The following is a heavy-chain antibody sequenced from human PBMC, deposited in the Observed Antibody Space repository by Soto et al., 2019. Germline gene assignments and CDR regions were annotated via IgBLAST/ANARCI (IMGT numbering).Heavy chain of an antibody. Sequence: SETLSLTCTVSGGSISSYYWSWIRQPPGKGLEWIGYIYYSGSTNYNPSLKSRVTISVDTSKNQFSLKLSSVTAADTAVYYCASGSYSSSWYGDYYYGMDVWGQGTTVTVS. D-gene: IGHD6-13*01. J-gene: IGHJ6*02. CDR3: ASGSYSSSWYGDYYYGMDV. CDR1: GGSISSYY. CDR2: IYYSGST. V-gene: IGHV4-59*01.